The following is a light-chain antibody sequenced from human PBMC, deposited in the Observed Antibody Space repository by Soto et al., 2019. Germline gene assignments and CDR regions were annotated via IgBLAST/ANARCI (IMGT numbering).Light chain of an antibody. CDR2: LAS. J-gene: IGKJ2*01. Sequence: ENVLTQSPGTLSLSPGERATLSCRASQSVSRNFLAWYQQKPGQAPRLLIYLASNRATGIPDRFSGSGSGTDFTLTISRLEPEDFAMYYCQQYASARRTFGQGTNLEIK. CDR1: QSVSRNF. V-gene: IGKV3-20*01. CDR3: QQYASARRT.